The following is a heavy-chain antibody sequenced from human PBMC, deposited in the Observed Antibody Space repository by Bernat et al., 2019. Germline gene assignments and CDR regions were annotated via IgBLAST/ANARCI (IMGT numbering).Heavy chain of an antibody. CDR2: IYYSGST. CDR1: GGSISSSSYY. D-gene: IGHD3-3*01. Sequence: QLQLQESGPGLVKPSETLSLTCTVSGGSISSSSYYWGWIRQTPGKGLEWSGSIYYSGSTYYNPSLKSRVTISVDTSKNQFSLKLSAVTAADPAVYYCARHPSGGWSGYYHFFDYWGQGTLVTVSS. J-gene: IGHJ4*02. V-gene: IGHV4-39*01. CDR3: ARHPSGGWSGYYHFFDY.